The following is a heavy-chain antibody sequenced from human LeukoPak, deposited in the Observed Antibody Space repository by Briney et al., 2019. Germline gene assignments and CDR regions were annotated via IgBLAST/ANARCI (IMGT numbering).Heavy chain of an antibody. D-gene: IGHD6-19*01. CDR1: GYTFTSYD. J-gene: IGHJ3*02. Sequence: GASVKVSCKASGYTFTSYDINWVRQATGQGLEWMGWMNPNSGNTGYAQKFQGRVTITRNISISTAYMELSSLRSEDTAVYYCAVELAVAGITAFDIWGQGTMVTVSS. V-gene: IGHV1-8*03. CDR2: MNPNSGNT. CDR3: AVELAVAGITAFDI.